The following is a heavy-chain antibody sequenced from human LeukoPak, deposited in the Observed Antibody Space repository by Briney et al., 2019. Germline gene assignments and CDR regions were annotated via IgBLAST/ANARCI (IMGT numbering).Heavy chain of an antibody. CDR3: AKDRGEFPDAFDI. J-gene: IGHJ3*02. Sequence: GRSLRLSCAASGFTFDDYAMHWVRQAPGKGLEWVSGISWNSGSIGYADSVKGRFTISRDNAKNSLYLQMNSLRAEDTALYYCAKDRGEFPDAFDIWGQGTMVTVSS. CDR1: GFTFDDYA. D-gene: IGHD3-16*01. CDR2: ISWNSGSI. V-gene: IGHV3-9*01.